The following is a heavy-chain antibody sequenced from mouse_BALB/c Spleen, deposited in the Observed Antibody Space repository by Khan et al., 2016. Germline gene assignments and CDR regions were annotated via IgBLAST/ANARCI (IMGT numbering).Heavy chain of an antibody. D-gene: IGHD2-14*01. CDR2: IWGDGST. V-gene: IGHV2-6-7*01. J-gene: IGHJ4*01. CDR3: ARERRGYDGYYYSMDY. Sequence: QVQLKESGPGLVAPSQSLSITCTVSGFSLTGYGVNWVRQPPGKGLEWLGMIWGDGSTDYNSALKSRLSISKDNSKSQVFLKMNSLQTDDTARYYCARERRGYDGYYYSMDYWGQGTSVTVSS. CDR1: GFSLTGYG.